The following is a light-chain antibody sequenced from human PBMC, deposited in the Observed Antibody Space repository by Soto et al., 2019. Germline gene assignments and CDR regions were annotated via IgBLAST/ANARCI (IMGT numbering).Light chain of an antibody. CDR1: SSDVGGYNY. J-gene: IGLJ1*01. CDR3: SSYKSRRAYV. V-gene: IGLV2-14*01. CDR2: EVS. Sequence: SALTQPASVSGSPGQSTTISCTGTSSDVGGYNYVSWYQQQSGKAPKLMIHEVSNRPSGVSNRFSGSKSGNTASLTISGLQDEEQPDYSCSSYKSRRAYVFGIGTKVTV.